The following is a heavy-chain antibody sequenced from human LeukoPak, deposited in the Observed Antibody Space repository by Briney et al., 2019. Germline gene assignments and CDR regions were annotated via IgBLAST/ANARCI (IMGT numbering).Heavy chain of an antibody. CDR3: ARLRAAAGTGDAFDI. CDR2: IYPGDSDT. V-gene: IGHV5-51*01. CDR1: VFSFTNYW. D-gene: IGHD6-13*01. Sequence: GESLKISCKTSVFSFTNYWIAWVRQMPGEGLEWMGIIYPGDSDTRYSPSFQGQVTISADKSISTAYLQWSSLKASDTAMYYCARLRAAAGTGDAFDIWGQGTMVTVSS. J-gene: IGHJ3*02.